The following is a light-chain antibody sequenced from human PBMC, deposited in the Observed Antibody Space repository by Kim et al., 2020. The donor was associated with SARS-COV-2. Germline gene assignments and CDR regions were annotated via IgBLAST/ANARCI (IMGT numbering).Light chain of an antibody. CDR2: DAS. CDR1: QNVGRNY. V-gene: IGKV3-20*01. J-gene: IGKJ5*01. Sequence: EIVLTQSPGTLSLSPRERATLSCRASQNVGRNYIAWYQQKPGQTPRLVIYDASSRATGIPDRVSGSGSGTDFTLSISGLEAEDFAVYYCHQYATSPLTFGQGTRLEIK. CDR3: HQYATSPLT.